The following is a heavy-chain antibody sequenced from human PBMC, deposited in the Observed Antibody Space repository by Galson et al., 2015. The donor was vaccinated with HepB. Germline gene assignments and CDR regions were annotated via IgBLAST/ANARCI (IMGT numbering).Heavy chain of an antibody. D-gene: IGHD6-19*01. CDR3: AKKRETGIAVAGSDY. Sequence: SLRLSCAASGFTFSSYGMHWVRQAPGKGLEWVAIISYDGSNKYYADSMKGRFTISRDNSENTLYLQMNSLRAEDTAVYYCAKKRETGIAVAGSDYCGQGTLVTASS. CDR2: ISYDGSNK. J-gene: IGHJ4*02. V-gene: IGHV3-30*18. CDR1: GFTFSSYG.